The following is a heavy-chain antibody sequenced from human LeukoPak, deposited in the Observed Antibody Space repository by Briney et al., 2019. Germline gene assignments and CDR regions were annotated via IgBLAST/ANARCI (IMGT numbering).Heavy chain of an antibody. D-gene: IGHD3-9*01. CDR3: AKGVDSYTPGYRGFDH. J-gene: IGHJ4*01. CDR1: GFTFRSYA. V-gene: IGHV3-23*01. Sequence: GGSLRLSCEASGFTFRSYAMGWVRQAPGKGLEWVASITGDGGDTYHEDSVKGRFTISRDNSKNTLYLQMSSLRAEDTAVYYWAKGVDSYTPGYRGFDHRGQGTPVTVSS. CDR2: ITGDGGDT.